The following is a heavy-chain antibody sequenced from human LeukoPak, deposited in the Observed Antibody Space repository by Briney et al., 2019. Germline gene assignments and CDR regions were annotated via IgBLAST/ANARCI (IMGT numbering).Heavy chain of an antibody. CDR1: GFTFSNYL. J-gene: IGHJ3*02. D-gene: IGHD2-8*01. CDR3: GRGGNGIDI. CDR2: INSDESNT. V-gene: IGHV3-74*01. Sequence: PGGSLRLSCAASGFTFSNYLMHWVRQAPGKGLVWVSRINSDESNTNYYADSVKGRFTISRDNVKNTLYLQMNSLRVEDTAVYFCGRGGNGIDIWGQGTTVIVSS.